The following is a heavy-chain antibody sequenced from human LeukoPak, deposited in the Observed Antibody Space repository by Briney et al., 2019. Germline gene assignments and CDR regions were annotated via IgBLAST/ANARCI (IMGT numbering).Heavy chain of an antibody. V-gene: IGHV4-61*01. Sequence: SETLSLTCTVSGGSVSSGSYYWSWIRQPPGKGLEWIGYIYYSGSTNYNASLKSRVTISVDTSKNQFSLKLSSVTAADTAVYYCARDPYGSGTGFDYWGQGTLVTVSS. D-gene: IGHD3-10*01. CDR3: ARDPYGSGTGFDY. J-gene: IGHJ4*02. CDR1: GGSVSSGSYY. CDR2: IYYSGST.